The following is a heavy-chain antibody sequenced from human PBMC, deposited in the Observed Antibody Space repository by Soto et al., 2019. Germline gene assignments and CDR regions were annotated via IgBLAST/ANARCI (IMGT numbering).Heavy chain of an antibody. CDR2: IYPGDSDT. Sequence: PGESLKISCKGSGYSFTSYWIGWVRQMPGKGLEWMGIIYPGDSDTRYSPSFQGQVTISADKSISTAYLQWSSLKASDTAMYYCARTGPYSSSSGVYYYYSYGMDVWGQGTTVTVSS. D-gene: IGHD6-6*01. CDR1: GYSFTSYW. V-gene: IGHV5-51*01. J-gene: IGHJ6*02. CDR3: ARTGPYSSSSGVYYYYSYGMDV.